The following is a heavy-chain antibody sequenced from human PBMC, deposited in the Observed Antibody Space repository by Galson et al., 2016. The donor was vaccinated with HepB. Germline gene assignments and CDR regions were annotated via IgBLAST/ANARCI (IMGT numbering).Heavy chain of an antibody. CDR3: ARVAADGSTFDY. V-gene: IGHV3-7*03. J-gene: IGHJ4*02. Sequence: SLRLSCAASGFSIRNHWMSWVRQAPGKGLEWVANINQDGSVEKYADSVRGRFTVFKDNAKNSVYLQLNILSADDTAMFYCARVAADGSTFDYWGQGTLVTVSS. D-gene: IGHD3-10*01. CDR1: GFSIRNHW. CDR2: INQDGSVE.